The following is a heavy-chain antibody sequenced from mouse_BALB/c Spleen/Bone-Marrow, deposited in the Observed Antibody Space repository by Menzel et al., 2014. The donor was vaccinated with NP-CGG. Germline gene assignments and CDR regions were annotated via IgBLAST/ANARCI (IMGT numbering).Heavy chain of an antibody. CDR3: ARLGYYGYHDN. Sequence: EVMLVESGGGLVQPGGSLNLACVASGFDFGRYWMSWARQAPGKGLEWIGEINPGSSTINYSPSLKDKFIISRDNAKNTLFLQMIKVRSEDTALYYCARLGYYGYHDNWGQGTTLTVSS. V-gene: IGHV4-2*02. CDR2: INPGSSTI. CDR1: GFDFGRYW. J-gene: IGHJ2*01. D-gene: IGHD1-2*01.